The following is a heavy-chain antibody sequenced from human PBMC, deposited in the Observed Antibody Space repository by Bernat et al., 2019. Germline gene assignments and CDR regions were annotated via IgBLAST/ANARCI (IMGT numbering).Heavy chain of an antibody. J-gene: IGHJ1*01. D-gene: IGHD2-15*01. V-gene: IGHV1-2*06. CDR3: ARGRYCSGGSCYSTYFQH. CDR1: GYTFTGYY. Sequence: QVQLVQSGAEVKKPGASVKVSCKASGYTFTGYYMHWVRRAPGQGLEWMGRINPNSGGTNYAQKFQGRVTMTRETSISTAYMELSRLRSDDTAVYYCARGRYCSGGSCYSTYFQHWGQGTLVTVSS. CDR2: INPNSGGT.